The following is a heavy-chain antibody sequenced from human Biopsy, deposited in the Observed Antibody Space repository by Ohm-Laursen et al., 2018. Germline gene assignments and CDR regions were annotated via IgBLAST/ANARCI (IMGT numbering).Heavy chain of an antibody. CDR1: GGSISSYY. CDR2: IYYSGST. V-gene: IGHV4-59*01. Sequence: TLSLTCTVPGGSISSYYWNWIRQPPGKGLEWVGYIYYSGSTNYNPSLKSRVTISVDTSKNQFSLKLSSVTAADTAVYFCARGSSYGYDFDYWGQGTLVAVSS. D-gene: IGHD5-18*01. J-gene: IGHJ4*02. CDR3: ARGSSYGYDFDY.